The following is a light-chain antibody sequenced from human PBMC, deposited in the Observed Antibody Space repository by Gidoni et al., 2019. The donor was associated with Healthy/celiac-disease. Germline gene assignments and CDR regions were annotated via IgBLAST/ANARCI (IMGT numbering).Light chain of an antibody. CDR2: GAS. V-gene: IGKV3-15*01. CDR3: QQYKNWPPIT. Sequence: IVMTQSPATLSVSPGERATLSFRASQSVSSNLAWYQQKPGQAPRLLIYGASTRATGIPARFSGSGSGTEFTLTISSLQSEDFAVYYCQQYKNWPPITFGQGTRLEIK. CDR1: QSVSSN. J-gene: IGKJ5*01.